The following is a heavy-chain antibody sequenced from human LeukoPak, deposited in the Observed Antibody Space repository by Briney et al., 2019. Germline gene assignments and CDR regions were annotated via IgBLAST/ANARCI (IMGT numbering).Heavy chain of an antibody. Sequence: ASVKVSCKASGYTFTSYDIDWVRQATGQGLEWMGWMNPNSGNTGYAQKFQGRVTMTRNTSISTAYMELSSLRSEDTAVYYCARRLRSSWYYDAFDIWGQGTMVTVSS. CDR1: GYTFTSYD. CDR3: ARRLRSSWYYDAFDI. D-gene: IGHD6-13*01. V-gene: IGHV1-8*01. CDR2: MNPNSGNT. J-gene: IGHJ3*02.